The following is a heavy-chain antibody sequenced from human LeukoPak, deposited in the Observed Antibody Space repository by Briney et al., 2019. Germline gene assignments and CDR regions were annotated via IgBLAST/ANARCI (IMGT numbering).Heavy chain of an antibody. D-gene: IGHD3-3*01. Sequence: GGSLRLSCAASGFTFSSYAMHWVRQAPGKGLEWVAVISYDGSNKYYADSVKGRFTISRDNSKNTLYLQMNSLRVEDTAVYYCARVDHYDLWSAGHDAFDIWGQGTMVTVSS. CDR1: GFTFSSYA. J-gene: IGHJ3*02. CDR2: ISYDGSNK. V-gene: IGHV3-30-3*01. CDR3: ARVDHYDLWSAGHDAFDI.